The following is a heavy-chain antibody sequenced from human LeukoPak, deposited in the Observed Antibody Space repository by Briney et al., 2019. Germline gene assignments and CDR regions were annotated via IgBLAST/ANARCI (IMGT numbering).Heavy chain of an antibody. Sequence: TSETLSLTCTVSGGPITSSSYYWGWIRQPPGKGLEWIGSIYYSGSTYYNPSLKSRVTISVDTSKNQFSLKLSSVTAADTAVYYCARLGLYGDSTPFDYWGQGTLVSVSS. D-gene: IGHD4-17*01. CDR2: IYYSGST. J-gene: IGHJ4*02. CDR1: GGPITSSSYY. V-gene: IGHV4-39*01. CDR3: ARLGLYGDSTPFDY.